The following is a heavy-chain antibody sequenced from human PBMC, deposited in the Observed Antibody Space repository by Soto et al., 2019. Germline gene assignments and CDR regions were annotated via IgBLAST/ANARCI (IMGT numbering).Heavy chain of an antibody. CDR3: ARGGDVNYYHGMDV. CDR1: GYTFTSYG. D-gene: IGHD5-12*01. J-gene: IGHJ6*02. CDR2: ISAYNGKT. Sequence: QVQLVQSGGEVKKPWASVKLSCTASGYTFTSYGISWVRQAPGQGLEWMGWISAYNGKTNYAQNVQGRVTMTTDTSTRTAYMDLRSLRSDDTAVYYCARGGDVNYYHGMDVWGQGTTVTVSS. V-gene: IGHV1-18*01.